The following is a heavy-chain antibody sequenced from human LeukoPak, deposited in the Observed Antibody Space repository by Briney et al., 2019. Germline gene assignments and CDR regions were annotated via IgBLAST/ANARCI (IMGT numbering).Heavy chain of an antibody. Sequence: ASVKVSCKASGYTLTELSMHWVRQAPGQGLEWMGWISAYNGNTNYAQKLQGRVTMTTDTSTSTAYMELRSLRSDDTAVYYCARVSYDSSGYYYFDYWGQGTLVTVSS. CDR1: GYTLTELS. CDR3: ARVSYDSSGYYYFDY. CDR2: ISAYNGNT. V-gene: IGHV1-18*01. D-gene: IGHD3-22*01. J-gene: IGHJ4*02.